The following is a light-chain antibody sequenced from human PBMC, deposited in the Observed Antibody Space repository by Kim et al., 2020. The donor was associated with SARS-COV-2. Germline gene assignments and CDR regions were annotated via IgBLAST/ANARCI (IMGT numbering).Light chain of an antibody. Sequence: TTLCSWGSCNDSVSYYINSYQQHPGTTPKLLIYGNSNRPSGVLDRCSASKYGAYASPAITGLQDEDEADYYCQSYDSSLRTVVFGGGTQLTVL. V-gene: IGLV1-40*03. CDR1: SCNDSVSYY. CDR2: GNS. J-gene: IGLJ2*01. CDR3: QSYDSSLRTVV.